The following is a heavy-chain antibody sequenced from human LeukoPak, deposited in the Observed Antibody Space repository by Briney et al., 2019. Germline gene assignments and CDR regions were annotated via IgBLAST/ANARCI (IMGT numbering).Heavy chain of an antibody. J-gene: IGHJ4*02. D-gene: IGHD5-18*01. CDR3: ARGDSYGSDY. V-gene: IGHV4-31*03. CDR2: IYYSGST. Sequence: PSQTLSLTCTVSGGSISSGGYYWSWIRRHQGKGLEWIGYIYYSGSTYYNPSLKSRVTISVDTSKNQFSLKLSSVTAADTAVYYCARGDSYGSDYWGQGTLVTVSS. CDR1: GGSISSGGYY.